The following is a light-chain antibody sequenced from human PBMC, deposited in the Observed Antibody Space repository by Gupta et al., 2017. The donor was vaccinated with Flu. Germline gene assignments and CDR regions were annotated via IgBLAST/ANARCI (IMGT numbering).Light chain of an antibody. J-gene: IGLJ3*02. CDR2: EES. V-gene: IGLV3-21*03. CDR3: YVSDNSSGHSCV. CDR1: NIESKS. Sequence: KTARITCEGNNIESKSVHWYQQRPGQDHVLVGEEESDRPSGIPERCSGDTSCNTAKPIASGVEDGDEADYYGYVSDNSSGHSCVFGGGTKLTVL.